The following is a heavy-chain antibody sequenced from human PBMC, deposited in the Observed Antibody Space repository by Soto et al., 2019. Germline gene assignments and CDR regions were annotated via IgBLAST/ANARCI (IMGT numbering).Heavy chain of an antibody. CDR3: ARDGYFDH. CDR1: GYTFTSYG. CDR2: ISANNGNT. J-gene: IGHJ4*02. Sequence: QVQLVQSGAEVKKPGDSVRVSCKASGYTFTSYGIGWVRQAPGQGLEWMGWISANNGNTKYAQKVQGRVTMTTDASTSTAYMELRSLGSDDAAVYYCARDGYFDHWGQGPLVTVSS. V-gene: IGHV1-18*01.